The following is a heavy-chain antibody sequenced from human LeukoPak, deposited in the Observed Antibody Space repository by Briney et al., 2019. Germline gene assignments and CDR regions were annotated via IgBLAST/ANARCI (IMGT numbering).Heavy chain of an antibody. D-gene: IGHD2-21*01. J-gene: IGHJ4*02. Sequence: ASVKVSCKASGYTFTSYDINWVRQATGQGLEWMGWMNPNSGNTGYAQKFQGRVTITRNTSISTAYMELSSLRSEDTAVYYCAREGKYCGGDCYYFDYWGQGTLVTVSS. CDR2: MNPNSGNT. V-gene: IGHV1-8*01. CDR3: AREGKYCGGDCYYFDY. CDR1: GYTFTSYD.